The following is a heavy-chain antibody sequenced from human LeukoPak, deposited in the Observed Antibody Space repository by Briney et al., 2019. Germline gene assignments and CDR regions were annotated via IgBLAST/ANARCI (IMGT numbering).Heavy chain of an antibody. J-gene: IGHJ6*02. CDR3: ARGGATVVTRPYYYYGVDV. Sequence: ASVKVSCKASGYTFTGYYMHWVRQAPGQGLEWMGWINPNSGGTNYAQKFQGRVTMTRDTSISTAYMELSRLRSDDTAVYYCARGGATVVTRPYYYYGVDVWGQGTTVTVSS. CDR2: INPNSGGT. CDR1: GYTFTGYY. D-gene: IGHD4-23*01. V-gene: IGHV1-2*02.